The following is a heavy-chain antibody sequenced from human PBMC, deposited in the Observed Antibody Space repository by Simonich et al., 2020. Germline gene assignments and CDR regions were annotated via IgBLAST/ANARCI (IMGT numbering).Heavy chain of an antibody. J-gene: IGHJ3*02. Sequence: QVQLQESGPGLVKPSETLSLTCAVSGYSISSGYYWGWIRQPPGKGLEWIGSIYHSGRTYYNPSLKSRVTISVDTSKNQFSLKLSSVTAADTAVYYCARRGYCSSTSCYDAFDIWGQGTMVTVSS. CDR1: GYSISSGYY. CDR2: IYHSGRT. V-gene: IGHV4-38-2*01. D-gene: IGHD2-2*01. CDR3: ARRGYCSSTSCYDAFDI.